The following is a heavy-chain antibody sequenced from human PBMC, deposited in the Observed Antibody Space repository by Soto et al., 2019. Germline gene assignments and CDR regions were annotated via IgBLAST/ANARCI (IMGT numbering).Heavy chain of an antibody. CDR3: ARGGGPYVWFNEF. D-gene: IGHD3-16*01. Sequence: QEQLVQSGPEVKRPGSSVKVSCKDSGGLFSSFAISWVRQAPGEGLEWLGGIIPVFGTTNYAEKFQGGVTITADESTNTAYMELTSLASGDTAIYYCARGGGPYVWFNEFWGQGTLVTVSS. CDR1: GGLFSSFA. V-gene: IGHV1-69*01. CDR2: IIPVFGTT. J-gene: IGHJ4*02.